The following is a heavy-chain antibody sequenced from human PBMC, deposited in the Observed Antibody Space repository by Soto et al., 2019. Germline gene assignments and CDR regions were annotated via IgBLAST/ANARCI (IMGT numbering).Heavy chain of an antibody. CDR1: GGSISSYY. V-gene: IGHV4-59*01. Sequence: SETLSLTCTVSGGSISSYYWSWIRQPPGKGLEWIGYIYYSGSTNYNPSLKSRVTISVETSKNQFSLKLSSVTVADTAVYYWAREVKNRYSSGWHNWFDPWGQGTLVTVSS. CDR3: AREVKNRYSSGWHNWFDP. D-gene: IGHD6-19*01. J-gene: IGHJ5*02. CDR2: IYYSGST.